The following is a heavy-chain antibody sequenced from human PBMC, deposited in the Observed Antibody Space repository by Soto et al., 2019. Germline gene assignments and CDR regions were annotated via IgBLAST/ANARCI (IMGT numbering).Heavy chain of an antibody. D-gene: IGHD2-15*01. CDR1: GFTFDDYT. J-gene: IGHJ6*02. CDR2: ISWDGGST. Sequence: GGSLRLSCAASGFTFDDYTMHWVRQAPGKGLEWVSLISWDGGSTYYADSVKGRFTISRDNSKNSLYLQMNSLRTEDTALYYCAKGVGPYYYCGMDVWGQGTTVTVSS. V-gene: IGHV3-43*01. CDR3: AKGVGPYYYCGMDV.